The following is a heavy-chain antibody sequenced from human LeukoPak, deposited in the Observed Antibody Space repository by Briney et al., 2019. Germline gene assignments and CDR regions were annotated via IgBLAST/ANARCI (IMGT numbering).Heavy chain of an antibody. CDR1: GYSFNSQG. CDR2: INPSGGST. Sequence: ASVKVSCKASGYSFNSQGMNWVRQAPGQGLEWMGIINPSGGSTSYAQKFQGRVTMTRDTSTSTVYMELSSLRSEDTAVYYCARILTGYSSRIDYWGQGTLVTVSS. D-gene: IGHD3-9*01. J-gene: IGHJ4*02. CDR3: ARILTGYSSRIDY. V-gene: IGHV1-46*02.